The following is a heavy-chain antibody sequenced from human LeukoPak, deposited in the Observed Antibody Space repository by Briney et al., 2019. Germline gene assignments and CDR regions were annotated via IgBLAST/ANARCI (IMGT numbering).Heavy chain of an antibody. J-gene: IGHJ4*02. Sequence: GRSLRLSCAASGFTFSSYGMHWVCQAPGKGLEWVAVIWYDGSNKYYADSVKGRFTISRDNSKNTLYLQMNSLRAEDTAVYYCARSSYDILTGYYEYYFDYWGQGTLVTVSS. V-gene: IGHV3-33*01. CDR2: IWYDGSNK. CDR3: ARSSYDILTGYYEYYFDY. CDR1: GFTFSSYG. D-gene: IGHD3-9*01.